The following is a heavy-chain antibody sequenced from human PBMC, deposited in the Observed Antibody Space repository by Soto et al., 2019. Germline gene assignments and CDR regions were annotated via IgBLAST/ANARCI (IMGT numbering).Heavy chain of an antibody. CDR3: AKDRGLSGYQLKYHYGMDV. CDR1: GFTFSGYS. J-gene: IGHJ6*02. V-gene: IGHV3-30*18. D-gene: IGHD3-22*01. CDR2: ISYDGSNK. Sequence: VGSLRLSCAASGFTFSGYSMNWVRQAPGKALEWVAVISYDGSNKNYADSVKGRFTVSRDNSKNTVYLQMNSLRAEDTALYYCAKDRGLSGYQLKYHYGMDVWGQGTTVTVSS.